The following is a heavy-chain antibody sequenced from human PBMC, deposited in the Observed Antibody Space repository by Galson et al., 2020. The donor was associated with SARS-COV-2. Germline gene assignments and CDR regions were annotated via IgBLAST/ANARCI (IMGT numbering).Heavy chain of an antibody. CDR1: GFTFSSYA. CDR2: ISYDGSNK. Sequence: GGSLRLSCAASGFTFSSYAMHWVRQAPGKGLEWVAVISYDGSNKYYADSVKGRFTISRDNSKNTLYLQMNSLRAEDTAVYYCARKDYYGSGNDVWGQGTTVTVSS. D-gene: IGHD3-10*01. CDR3: ARKDYYGSGNDV. J-gene: IGHJ6*02. V-gene: IGHV3-30*04.